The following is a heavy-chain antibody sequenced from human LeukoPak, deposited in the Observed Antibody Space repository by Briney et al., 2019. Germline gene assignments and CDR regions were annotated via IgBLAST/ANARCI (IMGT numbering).Heavy chain of an antibody. V-gene: IGHV3-7*05. CDR3: ARDVEGGTFDI. Sequence: GGSLRLSCATSGFTFSRFRMNWVRQAPGRGLEWVANIDQSGGRNNYVDSVKGRFTISRDNAKNSLFLEMSSLRADDTAVYFCARDVEGGTFDIWGQGTTVTV. CDR2: IDQSGGRN. J-gene: IGHJ3*02. D-gene: IGHD3-16*01. CDR1: GFTFSRFR.